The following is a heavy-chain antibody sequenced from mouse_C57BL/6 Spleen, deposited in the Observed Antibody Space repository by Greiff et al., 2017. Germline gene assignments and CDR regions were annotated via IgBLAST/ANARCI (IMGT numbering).Heavy chain of an antibody. D-gene: IGHD2-3*01. V-gene: IGHV3-6*01. Sequence: EVKLQESGPGLVKPSQSLSLTCSVTGYSITSGYYWNWIRQFPGNKLEWMGYISYDGSNNYNPSLKNRISITRDTSKNQFFLKLNSVTTEDTATYYCARDDGYYPLAYWGQGTLVTVSA. CDR2: ISYDGSN. CDR1: GYSITSGYY. CDR3: ARDDGYYPLAY. J-gene: IGHJ3*01.